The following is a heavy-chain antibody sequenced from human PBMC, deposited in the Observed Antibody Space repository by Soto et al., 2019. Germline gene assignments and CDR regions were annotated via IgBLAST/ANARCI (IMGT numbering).Heavy chain of an antibody. CDR3: ARENLIYCGRGCYSSPFDS. J-gene: IGHJ4*02. CDR1: GGSLTSDDHY. D-gene: IGHD2-21*02. V-gene: IGHV4-31*03. Sequence: QVRLQESGPGLVKPSQTLSLTCSVSGGSLTSDDHYWSWIRHHPGKGLEWIGYISDSGSTFYNPSLKGRVAMSVDTSRNQFSLELTSVTAADTAVYFCARENLIYCGRGCYSSPFDSWGQGTLVIVSS. CDR2: ISDSGST.